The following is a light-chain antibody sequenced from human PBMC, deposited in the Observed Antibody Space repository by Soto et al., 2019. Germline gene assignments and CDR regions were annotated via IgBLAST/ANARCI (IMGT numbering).Light chain of an antibody. CDR3: QQYDSSPRT. Sequence: EIVLTQSPGTLSLSPGDRATLSCRASQSVSRSYLGWYQQKPGLAPRLLISGTANRAAGIPDRFSGSGSGTDFTLTISRLEPEDFAVYYCQQYDSSPRTFGQGTKVDIK. CDR2: GTA. J-gene: IGKJ1*01. V-gene: IGKV3-20*01. CDR1: QSVSRSY.